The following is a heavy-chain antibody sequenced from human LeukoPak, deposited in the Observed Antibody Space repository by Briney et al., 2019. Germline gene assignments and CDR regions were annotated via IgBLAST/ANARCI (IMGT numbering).Heavy chain of an antibody. CDR3: TTDYTVAPTFLGY. CDR2: IRSTTDGGTT. D-gene: IGHD4-11*01. J-gene: IGHJ4*02. Sequence: GGSLRLSCPPPGLTFSNAWLMGVRQAPGNGRDWVGRIRSTTDGGTTDYAGKVKGRFTISRHDSKTPLYLKIKSPKTEDTAVYYCTTDYTVAPTFLGYWSQGTLVTVYS. CDR1: GLTFSNAW. V-gene: IGHV3-15*01.